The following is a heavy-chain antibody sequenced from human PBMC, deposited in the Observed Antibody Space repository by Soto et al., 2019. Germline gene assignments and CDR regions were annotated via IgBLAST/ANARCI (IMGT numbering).Heavy chain of an antibody. V-gene: IGHV1-2*04. Sequence: QVQLVQSGAEVKKPGASVKVSCKASGYSFTDYHIHWVRQAPGQGLEWLGRINPKSGGTSSAQKFQGWVTMTTDTSIRTAAMELSRLTTDGTASYYCARGDSTDCSYGVCSFFYNIGMYVWGQGTTVTVSS. CDR3: ARGDSTDCSYGVCSFFYNIGMYV. D-gene: IGHD2-8*01. CDR1: GYSFTDYH. CDR2: INPKSGGT. J-gene: IGHJ6*02.